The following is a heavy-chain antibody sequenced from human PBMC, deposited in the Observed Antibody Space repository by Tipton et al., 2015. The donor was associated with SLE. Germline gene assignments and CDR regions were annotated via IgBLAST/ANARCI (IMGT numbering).Heavy chain of an antibody. V-gene: IGHV1-2*06. CDR1: GYTFSAYY. CDR2: INPNTGGT. J-gene: IGHJ3*01. Sequence: QLVQSGPEVKKPGASMNVSCKASGYTFSAYYMHWVRQAPGQGLEWMGRINPNTGGTNFAQKFQGRVTMIRDTSIRTAYMELSGLRSDDTAVYYCASMSGEYGDYADAFDLWGQGTMVTVSS. CDR3: ASMSGEYGDYADAFDL. D-gene: IGHD4-17*01.